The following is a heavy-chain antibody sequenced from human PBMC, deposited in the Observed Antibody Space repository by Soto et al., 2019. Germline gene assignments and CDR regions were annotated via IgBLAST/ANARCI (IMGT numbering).Heavy chain of an antibody. CDR2: INPSGGST. V-gene: IGHV1-46*01. Sequence: ASVKVSCKASGYTFTSYGISWVRQAPGQGLEWMGIINPSGGSTSYAQKFQGRVTMTRDTSTSTVYMELSSLRSEDTAVYYCATHAAAAAAKALGYWGQGTLVTVSS. D-gene: IGHD6-13*01. J-gene: IGHJ4*02. CDR1: GYTFTSYG. CDR3: ATHAAAAAAKALGY.